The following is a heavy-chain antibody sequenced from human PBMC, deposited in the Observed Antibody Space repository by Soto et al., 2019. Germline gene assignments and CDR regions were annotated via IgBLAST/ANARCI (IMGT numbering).Heavy chain of an antibody. D-gene: IGHD2-21*01. V-gene: IGHV3-30*18. J-gene: IGHJ6*02. CDR2: ISHDGNKK. CDR1: GFAFSSYG. CDR3: AKDGRGGIAYYYAMDV. Sequence: QVQLVESGGGVVQPGRSLRLSCAASGFAFSSYGLHWVRQAPGKGLEWVAVISHDGNKKNYADSVKGRFTISRDNSKNTIYLQANSLRAEDTAVYYCAKDGRGGIAYYYAMDVWGQGTTVIVSS.